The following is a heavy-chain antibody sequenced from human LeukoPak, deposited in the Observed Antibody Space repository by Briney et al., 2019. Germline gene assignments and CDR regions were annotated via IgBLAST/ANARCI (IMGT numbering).Heavy chain of an antibody. CDR1: GYTFTSYY. V-gene: IGHV1-46*01. CDR2: INPSGGST. CDR3: ARGANFGDSGLDAFDI. D-gene: IGHD4-17*01. J-gene: IGHJ3*02. Sequence: ASVKVSCKASGYTFTSYYMHWVRQAPGQGLEWMGIINPSGGSTSYAQKFQGRVTMTRDTSTSTVYMELSSLRSEDTAVYYCARGANFGDSGLDAFDIWGQGTVVTVSS.